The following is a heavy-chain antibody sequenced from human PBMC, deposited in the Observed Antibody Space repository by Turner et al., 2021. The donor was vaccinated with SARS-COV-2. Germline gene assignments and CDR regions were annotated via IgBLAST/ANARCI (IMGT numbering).Heavy chain of an antibody. Sequence: EVLLLVSGGGFVQPGVSLRLSCAASGFTVSSNYMSWVRQAPGKGLEWVSVIYSGGSTYYADSVKGRFTISRDNSKNTLYLQMNSLRAEDTAVYYCATDLKGGRGPWGQGTLVTVSS. CDR2: IYSGGST. J-gene: IGHJ5*02. CDR1: GFTVSSNY. D-gene: IGHD1-26*01. V-gene: IGHV3-66*02. CDR3: ATDLKGGRGP.